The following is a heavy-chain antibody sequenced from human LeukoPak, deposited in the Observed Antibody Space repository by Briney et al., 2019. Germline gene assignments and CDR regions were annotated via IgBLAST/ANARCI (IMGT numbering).Heavy chain of an antibody. CDR2: ISAYNGNT. Sequence: ASVKVSCKASGYTFTSYGISWVRQAPGQGLEWMGWISAYNGNTNYAQKLQGRVTITTDTSTSTAYMELRSLRSDDTAVYYCARDFGGFGTYYYYYYMDVWGKGTTVTISS. V-gene: IGHV1-18*01. CDR1: GYTFTSYG. CDR3: ARDFGGFGTYYYYYYMDV. J-gene: IGHJ6*03. D-gene: IGHD3-16*01.